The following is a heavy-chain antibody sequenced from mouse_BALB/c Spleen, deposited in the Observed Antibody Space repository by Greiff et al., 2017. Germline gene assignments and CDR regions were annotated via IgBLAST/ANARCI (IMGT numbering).Heavy chain of an antibody. J-gene: IGHJ4*01. D-gene: IGHD2-4*01. Sequence: VKLVESGPGLVAPSQSLSITCTVSGFSLTSYGVHWVRQPPGKDLEWLGVIWAGGSTNYNSALMSRLSISKDNSKSQVFLKMNSLQTDDTAMYYCARDRTMITYAMDYWGQGTSVTVSS. V-gene: IGHV2-9*02. CDR2: IWAGGST. CDR1: GFSLTSYG. CDR3: ARDRTMITYAMDY.